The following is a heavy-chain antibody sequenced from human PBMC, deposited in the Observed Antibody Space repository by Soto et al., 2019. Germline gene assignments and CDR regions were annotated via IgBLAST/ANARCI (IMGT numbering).Heavy chain of an antibody. CDR2: IIPILGIA. CDR3: ARAQGIAADFDY. CDR1: GGTFSSYT. J-gene: IGHJ4*02. V-gene: IGHV1-69*02. D-gene: IGHD6-13*01. Sequence: QVQLVQSGAEVKKPGSSVKVSCKASGGTFSSYTISWVRQAPGQGLEWMGRIIPILGIANYAQKFQGRVKITADKSTSTAYMELSSLRSEDTAVYYCARAQGIAADFDYWGQGTLVTVSS.